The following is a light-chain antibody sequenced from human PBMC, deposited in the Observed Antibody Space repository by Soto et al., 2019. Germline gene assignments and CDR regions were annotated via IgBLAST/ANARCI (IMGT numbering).Light chain of an antibody. J-gene: IGKJ3*01. V-gene: IGKV3-11*01. Sequence: ENVLTQSPATLSLSAVERATLSCRASQSVSNYVAWYQQKPGQAPRLLIYDASNRATGIPARFSGSGSGTDFTLTISSLEPEDFAVYYCQQRSNWLFGPGTKVDIK. CDR3: QQRSNWL. CDR2: DAS. CDR1: QSVSNY.